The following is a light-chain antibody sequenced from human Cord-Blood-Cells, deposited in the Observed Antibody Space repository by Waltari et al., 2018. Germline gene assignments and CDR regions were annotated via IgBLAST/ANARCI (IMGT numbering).Light chain of an antibody. CDR1: QSVSSY. V-gene: IGKV3-11*01. Sequence: EIVLTQSPATLSLSPGERATLTCRASQSVSSYLAWYQQKPGQAPRLLIYDASHRATGIPARFSGSGSGTDCTRTISSLEPEDFAVYYCQQRSNWPSLTFGGGTKVEIK. J-gene: IGKJ4*01. CDR2: DAS. CDR3: QQRSNWPSLT.